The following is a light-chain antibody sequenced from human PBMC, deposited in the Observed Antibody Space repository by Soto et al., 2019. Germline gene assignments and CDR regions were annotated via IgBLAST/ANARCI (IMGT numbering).Light chain of an antibody. Sequence: DIQMTQSPSTLSAFVGDRVTITCRASQSVSSSLAGYQQKPGKAPKLLIYDASTLESGVPSRFSGSGYGTEFTLTINSLQPGDFATYYCQQYESFSPYTFGQGTRLEIK. J-gene: IGKJ2*01. CDR2: DAS. CDR3: QQYESFSPYT. CDR1: QSVSSS. V-gene: IGKV1-5*01.